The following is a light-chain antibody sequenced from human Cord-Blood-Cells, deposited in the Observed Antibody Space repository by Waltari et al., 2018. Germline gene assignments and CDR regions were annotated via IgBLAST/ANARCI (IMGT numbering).Light chain of an antibody. CDR3: QQYDNLPST. CDR2: DAS. J-gene: IGKJ3*01. Sequence: DIQMTQSPSSLSASVGDRVTITCQASQDISNYLNWYQQKPGQAPKLLIYDASNLETCVPPRFSGSGSGTVFTFTISSLQPEDIATYDCQQYDNLPSTLGPGTKVDIK. CDR1: QDISNY. V-gene: IGKV1-33*01.